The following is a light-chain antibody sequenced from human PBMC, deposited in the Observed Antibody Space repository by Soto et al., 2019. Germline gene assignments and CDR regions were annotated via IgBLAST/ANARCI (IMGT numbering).Light chain of an antibody. CDR2: DVI. Sequence: QSVLTQPASVSGSPGQSITISCTGTSSDVGGYNYVSWYKQHQGKPPNLMIYDVIIRPSGFFNRFSGSKFGNRASLTFFGLQAEDEADYYCSSYKSSSPYVFETGPKATAL. CDR1: SSDVGGYNY. J-gene: IGLJ1*01. V-gene: IGLV2-14*01. CDR3: SSYKSSSPYV.